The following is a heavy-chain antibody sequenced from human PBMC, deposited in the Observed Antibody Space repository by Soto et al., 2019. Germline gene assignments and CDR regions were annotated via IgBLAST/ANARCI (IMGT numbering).Heavy chain of an antibody. J-gene: IGHJ4*02. CDR1: GFTFSTYA. D-gene: IGHD3-3*01. V-gene: IGHV3-30*04. CDR2: ISYDGSNK. Sequence: ESGGGVVQPGRSLRLSCAASGFTFSTYAMHWVRQAPGKGPEWVALISYDGSNKYYADSVKGRFTISRDNSKNTLYLQMNSLRAEDTAVYYCARDFGLGSGPWMRAEFDYWGQGTLVTVSS. CDR3: ARDFGLGSGPWMRAEFDY.